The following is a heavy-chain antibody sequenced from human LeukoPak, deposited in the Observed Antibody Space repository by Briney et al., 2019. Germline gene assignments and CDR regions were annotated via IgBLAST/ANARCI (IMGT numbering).Heavy chain of an antibody. Sequence: SETLSLTCTVSGGSISSSSDYWGWLRQPAGRGREGIGSIYYSGSTYYNPSLKSRVTISVDTSKNQFSLKLSSVTAADTAVYYCARDYGGTTDYWGQGTLVTVSS. CDR2: IYYSGST. D-gene: IGHD4-23*01. V-gene: IGHV4-39*07. CDR3: ARDYGGTTDY. J-gene: IGHJ4*02. CDR1: GGSISSSSDY.